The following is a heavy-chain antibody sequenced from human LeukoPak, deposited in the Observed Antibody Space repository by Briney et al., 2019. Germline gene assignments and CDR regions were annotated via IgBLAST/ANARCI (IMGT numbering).Heavy chain of an antibody. CDR1: GFTFSSYS. V-gene: IGHV3-21*01. CDR2: ITSSTTYI. Sequence: GGSLRLSCAVSGFTFSSYSMNWARQAPGKGLECVSSITSSTTYIFYADSVKGRFTISRDNAKNSLYLQMNSLRAEDTAVYYCARDQWFGESQTYYFDYWGQGALVTVSS. J-gene: IGHJ4*02. CDR3: ARDQWFGESQTYYFDY. D-gene: IGHD3-10*01.